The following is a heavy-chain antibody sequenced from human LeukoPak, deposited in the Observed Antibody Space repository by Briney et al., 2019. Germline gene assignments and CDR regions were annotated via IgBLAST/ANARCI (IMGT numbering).Heavy chain of an antibody. J-gene: IGHJ4*02. D-gene: IGHD1-26*01. V-gene: IGHV4-4*09. Sequence: PSETLSLTCTVSNGSISSYHWSWVWQPPGKGLEWIGYILTSGTTNYNPSLKSRLTISVDTSKNQFTLKLSSVTAADTAVYYCARLRVSGSYLYYFDYWGQGTLVTVSS. CDR3: ARLRVSGSYLYYFDY. CDR2: ILTSGTT. CDR1: NGSISSYH.